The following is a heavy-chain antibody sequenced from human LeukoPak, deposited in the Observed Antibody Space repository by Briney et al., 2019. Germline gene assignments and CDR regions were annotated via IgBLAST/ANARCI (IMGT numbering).Heavy chain of an antibody. CDR1: GFTFSNYA. CDR3: AKTQGYYDY. V-gene: IGHV3-23*01. Sequence: GGSLRLSCATSGFTFSNYAMSWVRQAPGKGLDWVSVIIGSGGTTYYADSVKGRFTISRGNSKNMLYLQMNSLRAEDTAVYYCAKTQGYYDYWGQGTLVTVSS. J-gene: IGHJ4*02. CDR2: IIGSGGTT. D-gene: IGHD2-15*01.